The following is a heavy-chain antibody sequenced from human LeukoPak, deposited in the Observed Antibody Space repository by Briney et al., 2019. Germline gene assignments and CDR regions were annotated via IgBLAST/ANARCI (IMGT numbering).Heavy chain of an antibody. Sequence: GRSLRLSCAASGFTFSSYGMHWVRQAPGKGLEWVSYISSSGSTIYYADSVKGRFTISRDNDKNSLYLQMNSLRAEDTAVYYCARAGWGTYYYDSSGYPLGVWGQGTLVTVSS. CDR3: ARAGWGTYYYDSSGYPLGV. CDR2: ISSSGSTI. J-gene: IGHJ4*02. V-gene: IGHV3-48*04. D-gene: IGHD3-22*01. CDR1: GFTFSSYG.